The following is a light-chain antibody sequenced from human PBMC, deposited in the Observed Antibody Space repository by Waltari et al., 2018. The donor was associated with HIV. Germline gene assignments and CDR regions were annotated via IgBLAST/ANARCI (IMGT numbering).Light chain of an antibody. V-gene: IGKV3-15*01. J-gene: IGKJ2*01. CDR1: QSVSSN. CDR2: GAS. Sequence: EIVMTQSPATLSVSPGERATLSCRASQSVSSNLAWYQQKPGQAPSLLIYGASTRATGIPARFRGSVSGTEFTLTISSLQSEDFAVYYCQQYNNWPPYTFGQGTKLEIK. CDR3: QQYNNWPPYT.